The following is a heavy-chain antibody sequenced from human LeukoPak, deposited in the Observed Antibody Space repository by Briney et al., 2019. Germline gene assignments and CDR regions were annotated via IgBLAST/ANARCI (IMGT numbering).Heavy chain of an antibody. CDR3: ARGRAANYYGSGSYYNDY. J-gene: IGHJ4*02. D-gene: IGHD3-10*01. CDR1: GGSFSGYY. Sequence: SETLSLTCAVYGGSFSGYYWSWIRQPPGKGLEWIGEINHSGSPNYNPSLKSRVTISVDTSKNQFSLKLSSVTAADTAVYYCARGRAANYYGSGSYYNDYWGQGTLVTVSS. V-gene: IGHV4-34*01. CDR2: INHSGSP.